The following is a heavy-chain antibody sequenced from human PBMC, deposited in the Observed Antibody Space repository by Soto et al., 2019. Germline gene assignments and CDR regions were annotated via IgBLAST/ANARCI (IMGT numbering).Heavy chain of an antibody. CDR2: IHSSGRT. V-gene: IGHV4-4*08. Sequence: SETLSLTCTVSSGSISPYYWSWIRQVPGKGLDWIGHIHSSGRTNYNPSLESRVTISLDTSKNQFSLNLNSVTAADTAVYYCAREGLVCSGDICQDPAAFEIWGQGTMVTVSS. D-gene: IGHD2-15*01. CDR3: AREGLVCSGDICQDPAAFEI. J-gene: IGHJ3*02. CDR1: SGSISPYY.